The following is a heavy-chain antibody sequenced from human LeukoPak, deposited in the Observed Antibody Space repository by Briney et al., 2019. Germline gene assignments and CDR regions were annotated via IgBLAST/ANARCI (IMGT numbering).Heavy chain of an antibody. CDR1: GFTFSTYA. CDR2: ISVNGGST. J-gene: IGHJ6*02. V-gene: IGHV3-23*01. Sequence: GGSLRLSCAASGFTFSTYAMRWVRQAPGKGLEWVSVISVNGGSTYYAASVKGRFTISRDNSKSTLYLQMNSLRAEDTAVYYCAKDGDYYGSGSYPSSCYDMDVWGQGTTVTVSS. CDR3: AKDGDYYGSGSYPSSCYDMDV. D-gene: IGHD3-10*01.